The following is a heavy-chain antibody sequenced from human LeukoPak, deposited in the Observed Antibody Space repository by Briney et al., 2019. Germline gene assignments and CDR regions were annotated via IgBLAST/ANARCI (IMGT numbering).Heavy chain of an antibody. CDR1: GTTLSNYG. Sequence: ASVKVSCKASGTTLSNYGITWVRQAPGQGLEWMGWISAYNGNTNYAQKFQGRATMTTDTSTSTAYMELRRLRSDDTALYYCARDCSGGTCYLDYWGQGTLVTVSS. CDR2: ISAYNGNT. CDR3: ARDCSGGTCYLDY. V-gene: IGHV1-18*01. D-gene: IGHD2-15*01. J-gene: IGHJ4*02.